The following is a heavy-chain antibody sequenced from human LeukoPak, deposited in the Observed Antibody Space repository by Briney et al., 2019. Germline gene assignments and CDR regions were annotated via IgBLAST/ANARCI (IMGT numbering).Heavy chain of an antibody. V-gene: IGHV1-46*01. CDR2: INPSGGST. Sequence: ASVKVSCKASGYTFTSCYIHWMRQAPGQGLEWMGIINPSGGSTNYAQDFQGRVIMTRDTSTSTVYMELSSLRSEDTAVYYCARRELAGSTAYFDYWGQGTLVTVSS. CDR3: ARRELAGSTAYFDY. D-gene: IGHD1-26*01. CDR1: GYTFTSCY. J-gene: IGHJ4*02.